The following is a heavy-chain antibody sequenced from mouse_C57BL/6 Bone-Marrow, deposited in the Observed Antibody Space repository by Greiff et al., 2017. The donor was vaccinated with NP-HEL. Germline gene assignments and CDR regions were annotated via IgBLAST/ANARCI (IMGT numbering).Heavy chain of an antibody. CDR2: IYPGSGST. CDR1: GYTFTSYW. J-gene: IGHJ3*01. D-gene: IGHD1-1*01. V-gene: IGHV1-55*01. Sequence: VKLQQPGAELVKPGASVKMSCKASGYTFTSYWITWVKQRPGQGLEWIGDIYPGSGSTNYNEKFKSKATLTVDTSSSTAYMQLSSLTSEDSAVYYCARGHYYGSSSAWFAYWGQGTLVTVSA. CDR3: ARGHYYGSSSAWFAY.